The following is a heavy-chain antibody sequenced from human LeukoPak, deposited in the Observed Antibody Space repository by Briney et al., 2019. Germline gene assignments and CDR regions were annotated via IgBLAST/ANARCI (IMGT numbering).Heavy chain of an antibody. CDR3: ATYTHWVAGDV. CDR1: GFTFSDSW. J-gene: IGHJ6*02. CDR2: MNQDGSAK. V-gene: IGHV3-7*01. D-gene: IGHD3-16*01. Sequence: GGSLRLSCAASGFTFSDSWMSWVRQAPGKGLEWVANMNQDGSAKGYVDSVKGRFTISRDNARNSLYLEMSSLRPEDTAVYYCATYTHWVAGDVWGQGTTVTVSS.